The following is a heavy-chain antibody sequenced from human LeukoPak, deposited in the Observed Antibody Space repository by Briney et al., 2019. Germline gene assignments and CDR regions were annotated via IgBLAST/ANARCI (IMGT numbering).Heavy chain of an antibody. V-gene: IGHV3-30*18. Sequence: GRSLRLSCAGSGFTFSSYGMHWVRQAPGKGLEWVAVISYDGSNKYYADSVKGRFTISRDNSKNTLYLQMNSLRAEDTAVYYCAKDRDSSSWYPADGMDVWGQGTTVTVSS. D-gene: IGHD6-13*01. CDR1: GFTFSSYG. J-gene: IGHJ6*02. CDR3: AKDRDSSSWYPADGMDV. CDR2: ISYDGSNK.